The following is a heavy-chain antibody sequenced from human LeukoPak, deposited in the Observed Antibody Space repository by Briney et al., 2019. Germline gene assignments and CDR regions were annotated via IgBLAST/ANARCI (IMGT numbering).Heavy chain of an antibody. CDR1: GFTFSNAW. V-gene: IGHV3-15*01. CDR2: IKSKTDGGTT. D-gene: IGHD3-10*01. CDR3: ARDPSPGSSYNWFDP. J-gene: IGHJ5*02. Sequence: GGSLRLSCAASGFTFSNAWMSWVRQAPGKGLEWVGRIKSKTDGGTTDYAAPVKGRFTISRDDSKNTLYLQMNSLKTEDTAVYYCARDPSPGSSYNWFDPWGQGTLVTVSS.